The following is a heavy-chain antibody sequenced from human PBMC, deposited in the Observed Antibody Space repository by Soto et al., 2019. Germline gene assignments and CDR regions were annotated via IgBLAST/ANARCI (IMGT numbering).Heavy chain of an antibody. CDR3: ARRGYSYGLDV. D-gene: IGHD5-18*01. CDR2: IYPGDSDT. J-gene: IGHJ6*02. CDR1: GYNFATYW. Sequence: RGSGYNFATYWIAWVRQLPGKGPEWMGIIYPGDSDTSYSPSFQGQVTISVDKSISTAYLQWNSLKASDTAVYYCARRGYSYGLDVWDQGTKVTVSS. V-gene: IGHV5-51*01.